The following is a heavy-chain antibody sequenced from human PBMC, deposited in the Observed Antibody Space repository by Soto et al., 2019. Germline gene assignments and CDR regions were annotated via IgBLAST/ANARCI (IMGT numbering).Heavy chain of an antibody. CDR3: ARGADSGSYSGSHDSFDY. J-gene: IGHJ4*02. CDR1: GGTFSSYA. Sequence: QVQLVQSGAEVKKPGSSVKVSCKASGGTFSSYAISWVRQAPGQGLEWMGGIIPSFGTANYAQKFQGRVTITADESPSTAYMELSSLRSEDTAVYYCARGADSGSYSGSHDSFDYWGQGTLVTVSS. CDR2: IIPSFGTA. V-gene: IGHV1-69*12. D-gene: IGHD1-26*01.